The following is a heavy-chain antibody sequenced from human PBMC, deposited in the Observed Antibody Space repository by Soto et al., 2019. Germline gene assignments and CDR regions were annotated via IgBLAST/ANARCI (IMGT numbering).Heavy chain of an antibody. V-gene: IGHV3-21*01. D-gene: IGHD4-17*01. CDR2: ISSSSLHI. CDR3: VREIISTVTEPPQF. CDR1: GLTFSYYS. Sequence: EVELVESGGGLVKPGGSLRLSCKASGLTFSYYSMNWVRQAPGKGLEWVSAISSSSLHIYYVDSVKGRFTISRDNAKSSLFLQMNSLRAEDTAVYYFVREIISTVTEPPQFWGQGTLVTVSS. J-gene: IGHJ4*02.